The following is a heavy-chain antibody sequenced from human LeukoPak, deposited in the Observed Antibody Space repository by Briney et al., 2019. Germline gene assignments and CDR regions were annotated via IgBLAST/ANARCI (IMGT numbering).Heavy chain of an antibody. CDR3: ARIGYSSSSFDF. J-gene: IGHJ2*01. Sequence: GGSLRLSCAASGFTFSSYGMSWVRQAPGKGLEWVANIKQDGSTKYYVDSVKGRFTISRDNAKNSVYLQMNSLRAEDTAVYYCARIGYSSSSFDFWGRGTLVTVSS. CDR2: IKQDGSTK. D-gene: IGHD6-6*01. CDR1: GFTFSSYG. V-gene: IGHV3-7*01.